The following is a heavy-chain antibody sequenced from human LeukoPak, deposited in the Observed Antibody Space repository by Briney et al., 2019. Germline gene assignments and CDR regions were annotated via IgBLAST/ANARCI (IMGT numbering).Heavy chain of an antibody. D-gene: IGHD3-10*01. CDR3: ARGGSGSGNYYHPVSGGYWFDP. Sequence: GSSVKVSCKASGGTFSSYSISWVRQAPGQGLEWMGGIIPIFRTPNYAQKFQGRVTITADDSTSTAYMDLSSLDTAVYYCARGGSGSGNYYHPVSGGYWFDPWGQGTLVTVSS. CDR1: GGTFSSYS. CDR2: IIPIFRTP. V-gene: IGHV1-69*01. J-gene: IGHJ5*02.